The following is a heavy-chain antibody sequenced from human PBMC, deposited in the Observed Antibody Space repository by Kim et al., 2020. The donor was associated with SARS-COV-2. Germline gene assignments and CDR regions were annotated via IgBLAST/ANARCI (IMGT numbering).Heavy chain of an antibody. CDR3: ARGFSGIGSFDY. J-gene: IGHJ4*02. CDR1: GGSISSYY. D-gene: IGHD3-10*01. Sequence: SETLSLTCTVSGGSISSYYWSWIRQPPGKGLEWIGYIYYSGSTNYNPSLKSRVTISVDTSKNQFSLKLSSVTAADTAVYYCARGFSGIGSFDYWGQGTLVTVSS. V-gene: IGHV4-59*13. CDR2: IYYSGST.